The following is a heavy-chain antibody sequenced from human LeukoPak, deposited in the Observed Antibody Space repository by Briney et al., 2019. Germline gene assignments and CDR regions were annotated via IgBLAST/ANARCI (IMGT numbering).Heavy chain of an antibody. CDR1: GFSFSRYP. Sequence: PGGSLRLSCAASGFSFSRYPMGWVRQAPGKGLEWVSGISAGGDGTYHADPVKGRFTISRDNSKNTLYLQMNSLRAKDTAEYYCAKSLLTTATGTGRAFDIWGQGTMVTVSS. CDR3: AKSLLTTATGTGRAFDI. CDR2: ISAGGDGT. D-gene: IGHD1-1*01. J-gene: IGHJ3*02. V-gene: IGHV3-23*01.